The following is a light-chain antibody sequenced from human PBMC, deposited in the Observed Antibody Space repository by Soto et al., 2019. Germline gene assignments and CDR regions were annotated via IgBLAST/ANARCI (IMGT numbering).Light chain of an antibody. CDR1: QDISNS. CDR3: LQDHDDSWT. Sequence: IQMTQSPSTLSASVGDRVTITCRASQDISNSLNWYQQKPGKAPKLLIYDASNLQSGVPSRFRGSRSGTEFTLTVSSLQPEDFATYYCLQDHDDSWTFGQGTKVDIK. J-gene: IGKJ1*01. V-gene: IGKV1-6*01. CDR2: DAS.